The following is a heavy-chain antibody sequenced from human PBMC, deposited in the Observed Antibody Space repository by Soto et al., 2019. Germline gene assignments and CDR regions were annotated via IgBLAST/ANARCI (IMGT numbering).Heavy chain of an antibody. CDR2: ISADGSDP. CDR1: GFTFEDYA. J-gene: IGHJ4*02. V-gene: IGHV3-43D*03. D-gene: IGHD3-22*01. CDR3: TKARFYFDSSGYTRCLDY. Sequence: GGSLRLSCAASGFTFEDYALHWVRQSSGKGPEWVSLISADGSDPYYADSVKGRFTISRDNRKDSLYLQMNSLRPEDSAIYYCTKARFYFDSSGYTRCLDYWGQGTLVTVSS.